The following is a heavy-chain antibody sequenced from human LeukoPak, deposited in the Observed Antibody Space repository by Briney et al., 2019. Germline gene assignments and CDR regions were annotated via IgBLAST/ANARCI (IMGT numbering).Heavy chain of an antibody. CDR3: ARDGEQLVWGSYFDY. D-gene: IGHD6-6*01. CDR1: GYTFTSYG. V-gene: IGHV1-69*06. Sequence: GASVKVSCKASGYTFTSYGISWVRQAPGQGLEWMGGIIPIFGTANYAQKFQGRVTITADKSTSTAYMELSSLRSEDTAVYYCARDGEQLVWGSYFDYWGQGTLVTVSS. J-gene: IGHJ4*02. CDR2: IIPIFGTA.